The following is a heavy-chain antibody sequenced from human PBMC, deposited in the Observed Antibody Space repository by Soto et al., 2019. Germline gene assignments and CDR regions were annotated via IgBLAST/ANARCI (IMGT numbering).Heavy chain of an antibody. CDR3: ARGRYGDY. Sequence: QVHLVQSGAEVKKPGASVKVSCKASGYTSTSYGITWVRQAPGQGLEWMGWISAHNGNTDYAQKLQGRVIVTRDTSTSTDYMELRSLRSDDTAVYYCARGRYGDYWGQGALVTVSS. V-gene: IGHV1-18*01. J-gene: IGHJ4*02. CDR1: GYTSTSYG. CDR2: ISAHNGNT. D-gene: IGHD1-1*01.